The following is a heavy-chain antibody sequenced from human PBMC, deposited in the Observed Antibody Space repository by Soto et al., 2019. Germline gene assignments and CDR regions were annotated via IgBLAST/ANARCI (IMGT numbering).Heavy chain of an antibody. CDR3: AKDQGPYYYGSGSPDY. Sequence: GGSLRLSCAASGFTFSSYAMSWVRQAPGKGLEWVSAISGSGGSTYYADSVKGRFTISRDNSKNTLYLQMNSLRAEDTAVYYCAKDQGPYYYGSGSPDYWGQGTLVTVSS. CDR1: GFTFSSYA. CDR2: ISGSGGST. D-gene: IGHD3-10*01. V-gene: IGHV3-23*01. J-gene: IGHJ4*02.